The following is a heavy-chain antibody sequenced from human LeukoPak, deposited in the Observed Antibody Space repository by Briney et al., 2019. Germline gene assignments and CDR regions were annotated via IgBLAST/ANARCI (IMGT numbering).Heavy chain of an antibody. D-gene: IGHD2-2*01. J-gene: IGHJ4*02. CDR2: INAGNGNT. V-gene: IGHV1-3*01. Sequence: ASVKVSCKASGYTFTSYAMHWVRQAPGQRLEWMGWINAGNGNTKYSQKFQGRVTITRDTSASTAYMELSSLRSEDTAVYYCARGLWDIVVVPAARIFDYWGQGTLVTVSS. CDR3: ARGLWDIVVVPAARIFDY. CDR1: GYTFTSYA.